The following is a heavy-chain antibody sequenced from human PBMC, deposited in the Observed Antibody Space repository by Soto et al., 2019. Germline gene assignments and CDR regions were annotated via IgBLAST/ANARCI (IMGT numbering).Heavy chain of an antibody. CDR3: ARDLYYYDSCGSPLDYYYYCMDV. J-gene: IGHJ6*02. Sequence: GASVKVSCKASGYTFTSYGISWVRQAPGQGLEWMGWISAYNGNTNYAQKLQGRVTMTTDASTSTAYMELRSLRSDDTAVYYCARDLYYYDSCGSPLDYYYYCMDVWGQGTTVTVSS. V-gene: IGHV1-18*01. CDR2: ISAYNGNT. CDR1: GYTFTSYG. D-gene: IGHD3-22*01.